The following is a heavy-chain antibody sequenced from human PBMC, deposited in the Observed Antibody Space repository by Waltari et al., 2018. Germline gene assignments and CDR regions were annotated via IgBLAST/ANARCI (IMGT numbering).Heavy chain of an antibody. D-gene: IGHD4-17*01. Sequence: QVQLQESGPGLVKPSETLSLTCTVSGVSLSLYYWSWIRQPPGKGLEWIGDMHYSGSTNYDPSLKSRVTISGHKSKNQFSLKLTSLTAADTAVYYCASALYGGKVFDYWGQGTLVTVSS. V-gene: IGHV4-59*01. CDR1: GVSLSLYY. CDR3: ASALYGGKVFDY. CDR2: MHYSGST. J-gene: IGHJ4*02.